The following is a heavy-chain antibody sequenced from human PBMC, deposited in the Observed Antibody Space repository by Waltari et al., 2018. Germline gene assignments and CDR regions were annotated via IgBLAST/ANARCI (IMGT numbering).Heavy chain of an antibody. CDR3: AREKGYYYDSSGRHDYYYYGMDV. CDR2: IIPIFGTA. CDR1: GGTFSSYA. Sequence: QVQLVQSGAEVKKPGSSVKVSCKASGGTFSSYAISWVRQAPGQGLEWMGGIIPIFGTANYAQKFQGRVTITTDESTSTAYMELSSLRSEDTAVYYCAREKGYYYDSSGRHDYYYYGMDVWGQGTTVTVSS. D-gene: IGHD3-22*01. V-gene: IGHV1-69*05. J-gene: IGHJ6*02.